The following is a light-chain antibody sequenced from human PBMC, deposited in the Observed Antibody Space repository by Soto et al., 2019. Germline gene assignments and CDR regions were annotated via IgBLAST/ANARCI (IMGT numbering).Light chain of an antibody. CDR3: AAWDDGLNGRL. Sequence: QALLRQRASASGTPGQRVNISCSGSNSNVGNNTLNWYQQFLGTSPRLLIEGNDQRPSGVPDRFSGSKSANSASLAISGLKSEDEADYSCAAWDDGLNGRLFGGGTKVTVL. V-gene: IGLV1-44*01. CDR2: GND. CDR1: NSNVGNNT. J-gene: IGLJ3*02.